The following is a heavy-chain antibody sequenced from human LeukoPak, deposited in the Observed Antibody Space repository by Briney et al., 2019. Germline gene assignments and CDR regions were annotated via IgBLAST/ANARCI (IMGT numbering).Heavy chain of an antibody. J-gene: IGHJ4*02. CDR1: GFTFSTYT. D-gene: IGHD3-9*01. CDR2: IYGSGGAT. V-gene: IGHV3-23*01. Sequence: GGSLRLSCAGSGFTFSTYTRNWVRQAPGRGLEWVSGIYGSGGATFYADSVRGRFTISRDNSKSTVYLQMDNLRDEDTALYYCAKDLTPDGIWDVDYWGPGTLVTVSS. CDR3: AKDLTPDGIWDVDY.